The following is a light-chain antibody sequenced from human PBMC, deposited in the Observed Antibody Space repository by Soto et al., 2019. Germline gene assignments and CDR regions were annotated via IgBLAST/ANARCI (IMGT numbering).Light chain of an antibody. J-gene: IGLJ3*02. V-gene: IGLV2-14*01. Sequence: QSVLTQPASVSGSPGQSITISCTGTISDIGHFNYVSWYQHHPGKAPKLIIYDVGVRPSGVSSRFSGSKSGNTASLTISGLQTEDEADYYCSYYNIAGVFGGGTKLTVL. CDR2: DVG. CDR1: ISDIGHFNY. CDR3: SYYNIAGV.